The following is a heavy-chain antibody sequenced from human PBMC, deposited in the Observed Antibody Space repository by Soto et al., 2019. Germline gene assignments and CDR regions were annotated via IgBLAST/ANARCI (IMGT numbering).Heavy chain of an antibody. D-gene: IGHD3-16*02. V-gene: IGHV3-23*01. CDR2: ISGSGGST. CDR1: GFTFSSYA. J-gene: IGHJ6*03. Sequence: EVQLLESGGGLVQPGGSLRLSCAASGFTFSSYAMSWVRQAPGKGLEWVLAISGSGGSTYYADSVKGRFTISRENSKNTLYLQMNSLRAEDTAVYYCAKDSLIDTYYYYYYYMDVWGKGTTVTVSS. CDR3: AKDSLIDTYYYYYYYMDV.